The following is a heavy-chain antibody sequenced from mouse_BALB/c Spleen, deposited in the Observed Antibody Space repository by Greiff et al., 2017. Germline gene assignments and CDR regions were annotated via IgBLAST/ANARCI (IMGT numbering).Heavy chain of an antibody. D-gene: IGHD2-13*01. J-gene: IGHJ1*01. CDR3: ASDYEYFDV. Sequence: DVKLQESGPGLVKPSQSLSLTCTVTGYSITSDYAWNWIRQFPGNKLEWMGYISYSGSTSYNPSLKSRISITRDTSKNQFFLQLNSVTTEDTATYYCASDYEYFDVWGAGTTVTVSS. CDR1: GYSITSDYA. CDR2: ISYSGST. V-gene: IGHV3-2*02.